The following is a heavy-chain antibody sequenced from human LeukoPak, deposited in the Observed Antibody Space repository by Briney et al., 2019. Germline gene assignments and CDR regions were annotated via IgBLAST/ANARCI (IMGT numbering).Heavy chain of an antibody. V-gene: IGHV3-66*01. CDR1: GFTVSSNY. Sequence: GGSLRLSCAASGFTVSSNYMNWVRQAPGKGLEWVSVIYSGGSTYYADSVKGRFTISRDNSKNTLYLQMNSLRVEDTAVYYCARDHFHSNWDWGQGTLVTVSS. J-gene: IGHJ4*02. D-gene: IGHD4-11*01. CDR3: ARDHFHSNWD. CDR2: IYSGGST.